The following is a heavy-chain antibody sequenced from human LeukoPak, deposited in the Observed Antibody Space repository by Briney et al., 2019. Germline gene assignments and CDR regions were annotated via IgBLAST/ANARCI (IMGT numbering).Heavy chain of an antibody. CDR1: GYSSRNYW. D-gene: IGHD3-10*01. J-gene: IGHJ5*02. Sequence: GESLTISCRASGYSSRNYWIGWVRQVPGKGLEWMGIIHPTDSDTVYSPSLQGQVTISADKSINTVYLQWRSLEASDTAIYYCARRYYYNTEFDPWGQGTLVTVSS. V-gene: IGHV5-51*03. CDR2: IHPTDSDT. CDR3: ARRYYYNTEFDP.